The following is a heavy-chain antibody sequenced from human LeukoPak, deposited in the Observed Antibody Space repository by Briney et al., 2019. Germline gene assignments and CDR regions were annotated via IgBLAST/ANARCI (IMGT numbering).Heavy chain of an antibody. CDR1: GFTFSSYA. J-gene: IGHJ4*02. V-gene: IGHV3-23*01. Sequence: RGSVRLSCAAFGFTFSSYAMSWVRQAPGKGLEWVSAISGSGGSTYFADSVKGRFTISRDNSKNTRYLQMNSLRAEDTAVYYCAKAPPPIDNYWGQGNLVTVSS. CDR2: ISGSGGST. CDR3: AKAPPPIDNY.